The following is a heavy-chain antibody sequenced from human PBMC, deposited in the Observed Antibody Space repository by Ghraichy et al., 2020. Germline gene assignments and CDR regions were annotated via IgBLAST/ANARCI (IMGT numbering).Heavy chain of an antibody. D-gene: IGHD3-10*01. CDR3: ARGGYYGSGSSLPWLLFDY. CDR2: INPSGGST. J-gene: IGHJ4*02. V-gene: IGHV1-46*01. CDR1: GYTFTSYY. Sequence: ASVKVSCKASGYTFTSYYMHWVRQAPGQGLEWMGIINPSGGSTSYAQKFQGRVTMTRDTSTSTVYMELSSLRSEDTAVYYCARGGYYGSGSSLPWLLFDYWGQGTLVTVSS.